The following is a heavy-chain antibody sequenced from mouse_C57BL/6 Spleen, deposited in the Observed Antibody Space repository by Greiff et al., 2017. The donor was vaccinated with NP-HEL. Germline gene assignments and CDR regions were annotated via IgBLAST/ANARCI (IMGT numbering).Heavy chain of an antibody. D-gene: IGHD1-1*01. J-gene: IGHJ3*01. V-gene: IGHV6-6*01. CDR2: IRNKANNHAT. Sequence: EVKLVESGGGLVQPGGSMKLSCAASGFTFSDAWMDWVRQSPEKGLEWVAEIRNKANNHATYYAESVKGRFTISRDDSKSSVYLQMNSLRAEDTGIYYCTRRHYYGTPFAYWGQGTLVTVSA. CDR3: TRRHYYGTPFAY. CDR1: GFTFSDAW.